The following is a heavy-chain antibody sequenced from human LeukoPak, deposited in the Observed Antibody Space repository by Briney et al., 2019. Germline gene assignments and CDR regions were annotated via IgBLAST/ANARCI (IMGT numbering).Heavy chain of an antibody. CDR3: ARGKGHSSGPGDFQH. CDR1: GYTFTSYG. D-gene: IGHD3-22*01. CDR2: ISAYNGNT. V-gene: IGHV1-18*01. J-gene: IGHJ1*01. Sequence: ASVKVSCKASGYTFTSYGISWVRQAPGQGREWMGWISAYNGNTNYAQKLQGKVTMTTDTSTITAYMELRSLRSDNAAVYYCARGKGHSSGPGDFQHWGQGTLVTVSS.